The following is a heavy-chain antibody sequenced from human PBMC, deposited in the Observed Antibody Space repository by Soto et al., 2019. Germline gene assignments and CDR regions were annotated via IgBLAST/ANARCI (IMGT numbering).Heavy chain of an antibody. V-gene: IGHV4-34*01. CDR3: ARRGYSGYDYRVIDY. D-gene: IGHD5-12*01. J-gene: IGHJ4*02. Sequence: QVQLQQWGAGLLKPSETLSLTCAVYGGSFSGYYWSWIRQPPGKGLGWIGEINHSGSTNYNPSLKSRVTISVDTSKNQFSLKLSSVTAADTAVYYCARRGYSGYDYRVIDYWGQGTLVTVSS. CDR1: GGSFSGYY. CDR2: INHSGST.